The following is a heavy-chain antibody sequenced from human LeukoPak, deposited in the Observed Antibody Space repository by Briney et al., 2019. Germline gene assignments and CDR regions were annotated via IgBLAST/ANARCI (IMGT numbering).Heavy chain of an antibody. Sequence: ASVKVSCKASGYTFTGYYMHWVRQAPGQGLEWMGWINPKRGDTNYAQKFQGRVTMTRDTSISTVYMELSRLRSDDTAVYYCARSWGGYSFYFDYWGQGTLVTVSS. CDR3: ARSWGGYSFYFDY. CDR1: GYTFTGYY. D-gene: IGHD3-3*01. CDR2: INPKRGDT. J-gene: IGHJ4*02. V-gene: IGHV1-2*02.